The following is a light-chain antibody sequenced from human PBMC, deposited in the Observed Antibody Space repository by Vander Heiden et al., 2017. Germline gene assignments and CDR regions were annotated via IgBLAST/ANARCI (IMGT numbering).Light chain of an antibody. Sequence: DIVMTQSPDSLAVSLGERATINCKSSQSVLYSSNNKNYLAWYQQKPGQPPKLLIYWAFNRESGVPDRFSGSGFGTDFTLTISSLQAEDVAVYYCQQYYSTLLTFGGGTKVEIK. J-gene: IGKJ4*01. CDR2: WAF. CDR3: QQYYSTLLT. V-gene: IGKV4-1*01. CDR1: QSVLYSSNNKNY.